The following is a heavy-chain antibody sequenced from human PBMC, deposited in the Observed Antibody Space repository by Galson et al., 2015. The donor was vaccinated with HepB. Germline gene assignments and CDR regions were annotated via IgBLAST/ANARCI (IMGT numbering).Heavy chain of an antibody. J-gene: IGHJ6*02. D-gene: IGHD3-3*01. CDR2: IKEDGSEK. CDR3: ARDPGRPRLRFLFTVNTKDYGMDV. CDR1: GFTFSRYW. Sequence: SLRLSCAAPGFTFSRYWMSWVRQAPGKGLEWVANIKEDGSEKYYVDSVKGRFAISRDNAENSFYLQMNSLRADDTAVYYCARDPGRPRLRFLFTVNTKDYGMDVWGQGTTVTVSS. V-gene: IGHV3-7*01.